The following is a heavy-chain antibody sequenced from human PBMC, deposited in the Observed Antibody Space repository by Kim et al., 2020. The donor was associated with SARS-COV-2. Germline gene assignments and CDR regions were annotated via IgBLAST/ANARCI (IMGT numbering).Heavy chain of an antibody. D-gene: IGHD6-13*01. CDR2: ISYDGSNK. CDR3: AREGYSSRGDYYYGMDV. V-gene: IGHV3-33*05. J-gene: IGHJ6*02. Sequence: GGSLRLSCAASGFTFSSYGMHWVRQAPGKGLEWVAVISYDGSNKYYADSVKGRFTISRDNSKNTLYLQMNSLRAEDTAVYYCAREGYSSRGDYYYGMDVWGQGTTVTVSS. CDR1: GFTFSSYG.